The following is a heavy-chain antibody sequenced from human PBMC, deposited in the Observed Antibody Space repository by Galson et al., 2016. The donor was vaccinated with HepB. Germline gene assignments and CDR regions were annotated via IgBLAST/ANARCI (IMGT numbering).Heavy chain of an antibody. CDR2: ISWNSGSI. CDR1: GFTFDDNG. J-gene: IGHJ4*02. CDR3: AKDGSGHLLFFDY. D-gene: IGHD3-3*01. V-gene: IGHV3-9*01. Sequence: SLRLSCAASGFTFDDNGMHWVRQAPGKGLEWVAGISWNSGSIGYADSVKGRFTISRDNARNSLYRQMNGLRAEDTALYYCAKDGSGHLLFFDYWGQGTLVTVSS.